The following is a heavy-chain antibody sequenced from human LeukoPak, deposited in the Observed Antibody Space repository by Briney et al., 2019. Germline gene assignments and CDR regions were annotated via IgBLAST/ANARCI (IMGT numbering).Heavy chain of an antibody. CDR3: ARDHEERYFDWFPPTNYFDY. J-gene: IGHJ4*02. D-gene: IGHD3-9*01. V-gene: IGHV3-7*01. Sequence: PGGSLRLSCAASGFTFSSFWMSWVRQAPGKGLEWVANIKQDGSEKYYVDSVKGRFTISRDNAKNSLYLQMNSLRAEDTAVYYCARDHEERYFDWFPPTNYFDYWGQGTLVTVSS. CDR1: GFTFSSFW. CDR2: IKQDGSEK.